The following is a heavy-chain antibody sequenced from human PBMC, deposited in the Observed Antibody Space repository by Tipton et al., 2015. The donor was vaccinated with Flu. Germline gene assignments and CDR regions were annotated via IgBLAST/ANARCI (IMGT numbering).Heavy chain of an antibody. V-gene: IGHV4-4*07. J-gene: IGHJ2*01. D-gene: IGHD1-26*01. Sequence: TLSLTCTVSGGSLSSYFWSWIRQPAGKGLEWIGRIYPSGNTNYNPSLQSRVTMSVDTSRNQFSLSLTSVTAADAAIYYCARSGSYHHYYFDLWSRGTLVSVSP. CDR2: IYPSGNT. CDR3: ARSGSYHHYYFDL. CDR1: GGSLSSYF.